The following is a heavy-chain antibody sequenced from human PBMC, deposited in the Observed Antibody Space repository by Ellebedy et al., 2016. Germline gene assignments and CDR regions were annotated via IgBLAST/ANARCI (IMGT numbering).Heavy chain of an antibody. Sequence: GESLKISCAASGFTFSSYAMHWVRQAPGKGLEWVAVISYDGSNKYYADSVKGRFTISRDNSKNTLYLQMNSLRAEDTAVYYCASTDYGDYVDYFDYWGQGTLVTFSS. CDR1: GFTFSSYA. V-gene: IGHV3-30-3*01. CDR2: ISYDGSNK. CDR3: ASTDYGDYVDYFDY. J-gene: IGHJ4*02. D-gene: IGHD4-17*01.